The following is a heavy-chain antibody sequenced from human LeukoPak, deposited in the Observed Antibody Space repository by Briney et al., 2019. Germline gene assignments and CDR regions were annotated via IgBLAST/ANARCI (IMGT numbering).Heavy chain of an antibody. J-gene: IGHJ4*02. V-gene: IGHV4-38-2*02. D-gene: IGHD2-8*01. CDR1: GGSFSGYY. CDR3: ARDSGYCTNGVCYTATWY. CDR2: IYHSGST. Sequence: PSETLSLTCAVYGGSFSGYYWGWIRQPPGKGLEWIGSIYHSGSTYYNPSLKSRVTISVDTSKNQFSLKLSSVTAADTAVYYCARDSGYCTNGVCYTATWYWGQGTLVTVSS.